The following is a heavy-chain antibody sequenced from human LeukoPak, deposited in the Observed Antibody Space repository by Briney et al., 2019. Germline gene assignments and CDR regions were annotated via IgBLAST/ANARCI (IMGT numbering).Heavy chain of an antibody. CDR2: IKQDGSEK. D-gene: IGHD6-19*01. CDR3: ARDSVAGVFDY. Sequence: GGSLRLSCAASGFTFSSYWMSWVRQAPGKGLEWVANIKQDGSEKYYVDSVKGRFTISRDNSKNTLYLQMNSLRAEDTAVYYCARDSVAGVFDYWGQGTLVTVSS. CDR1: GFTFSSYW. V-gene: IGHV3-7*01. J-gene: IGHJ4*02.